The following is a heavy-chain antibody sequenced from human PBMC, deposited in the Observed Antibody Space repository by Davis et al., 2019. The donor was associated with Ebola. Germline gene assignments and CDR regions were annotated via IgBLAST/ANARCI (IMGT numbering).Heavy chain of an antibody. J-gene: IGHJ6*02. CDR1: RGSISSHF. V-gene: IGHV4-59*11. CDR3: ARQPRSTRSPEYYHGLDV. D-gene: IGHD3-16*01. Sequence: PSETLSLTCAVSRGSISSHFWSWIRQSPGQGLEWIGSIFYTGSTNLNPSLRSRVTLSVDRPKHQFSLNLTSVTAADTAVYFCARQPRSTRSPEYYHGLDVWGQGTTVVVSS. CDR2: IFYTGST.